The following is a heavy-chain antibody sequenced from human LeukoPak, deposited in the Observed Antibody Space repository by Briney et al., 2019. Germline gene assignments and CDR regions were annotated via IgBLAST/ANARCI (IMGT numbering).Heavy chain of an antibody. CDR2: IYSGGTT. Sequence: PGGSLRLSCAASGFTVSSNYMSWVRQAPGKGLEWVSVIYSGGTTDYADSVKGRFTISRDNSKNTLYLQMNSLRVKDTAVYYCSRGHYGDYDWGRGTLVTVSS. V-gene: IGHV3-53*01. CDR3: SRGHYGDYD. CDR1: GFTVSSNY. J-gene: IGHJ4*02. D-gene: IGHD4-17*01.